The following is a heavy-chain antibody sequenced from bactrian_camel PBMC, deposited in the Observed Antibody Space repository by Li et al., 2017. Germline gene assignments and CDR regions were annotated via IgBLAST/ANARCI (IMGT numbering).Heavy chain of an antibody. CDR1: GYTHNCYC. CDR2: FYGGGHVA. V-gene: IGHV3S6*01. CDR3: AAEGLCTQSPRF. J-gene: IGHJ4*01. Sequence: HVQLVESGGGSVQAGGSLRLSCAASGYTHNCYCMGWFRQAPGKEREGVAVFYGGGHVAYYADSVKGRFTISRDNVNNTLYLQVNNLTPEDTAMYYCAAEGLCTQSPRFWGKGTQVTVS.